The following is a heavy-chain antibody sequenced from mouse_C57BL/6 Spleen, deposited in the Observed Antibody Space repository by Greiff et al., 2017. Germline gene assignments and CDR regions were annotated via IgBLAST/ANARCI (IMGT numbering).Heavy chain of an antibody. J-gene: IGHJ3*01. CDR2: IHPNSGST. D-gene: IGHD1-1*01. V-gene: IGHV1-64*01. CDR3: ALYYYGSSPFAY. CDR1: GYTFTSYW. Sequence: QVQLKQPGAELVKPGASVKLSCKASGYTFTSYWMHWVKQRPGQGLEWIGMIHPNSGSTNYNEKFKSKATLTVDKSSSTAYMQLSSLTSEDSAVYYCALYYYGSSPFAYWGQGTLVTVSA.